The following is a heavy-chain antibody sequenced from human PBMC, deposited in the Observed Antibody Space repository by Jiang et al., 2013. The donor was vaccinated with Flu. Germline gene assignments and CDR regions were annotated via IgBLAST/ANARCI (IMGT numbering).Heavy chain of an antibody. Sequence: YDGSNKYYADSVKGRFTISRDNSKNTLYLQMNSLRAEDTAVYYCARTQYTAMGYFDYWGQGTLVTVSS. V-gene: IGHV3-30*01. J-gene: IGHJ4*02. D-gene: IGHD5-18*01. CDR2: YDGSNK. CDR3: ARTQYTAMGYFDY.